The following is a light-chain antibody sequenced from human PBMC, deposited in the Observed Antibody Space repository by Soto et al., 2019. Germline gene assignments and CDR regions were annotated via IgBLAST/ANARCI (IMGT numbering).Light chain of an antibody. Sequence: DIQMTQSPSSMSASVGDRVTITCRASQDINTWLAWYQQKPGKAPKLLIYAASSLQSGVPSRFSGSGSGTDFTLTISSLQPEDFATYYCQQASNFPTTYTFGQGTKLEIK. V-gene: IGKV1-12*01. CDR1: QDINTW. CDR3: QQASNFPTTYT. CDR2: AAS. J-gene: IGKJ2*01.